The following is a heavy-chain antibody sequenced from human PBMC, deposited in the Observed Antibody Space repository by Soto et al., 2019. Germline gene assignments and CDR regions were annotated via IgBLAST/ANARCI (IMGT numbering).Heavy chain of an antibody. Sequence: QLQLVQSAAEVKKPGASVRVSCKAYGYPFIKYGISWIRQAPEQGLEWMGWIKVDSGYTNYAQEFQGRVTMTADTSSDTAFMELRSLRLDDAAVYFCATSYDTGFDPWGHGTLVSVSS. CDR1: GYPFIKYG. CDR2: IKVDSGYT. J-gene: IGHJ5*02. CDR3: ATSYDTGFDP. V-gene: IGHV1-18*04. D-gene: IGHD3-9*01.